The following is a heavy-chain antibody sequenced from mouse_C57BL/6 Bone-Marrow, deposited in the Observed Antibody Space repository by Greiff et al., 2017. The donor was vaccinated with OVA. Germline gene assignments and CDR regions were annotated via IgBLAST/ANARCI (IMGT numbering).Heavy chain of an antibody. CDR1: GYTFTDYY. V-gene: IGHV1-76*01. CDR3: ARWGGNYPYAMDY. Sequence: QVQLQQSGAELVRPGASVKLSCKASGYTFTDYYINWVKQRPGQGLEWIARIYPGSGNTYYNEKFKGKATLTAEKSSSTAYMQLSSLTSEDSAVYFCARWGGNYPYAMDYWGQGTSVTVSS. D-gene: IGHD2-1*01. CDR2: IYPGSGNT. J-gene: IGHJ4*01.